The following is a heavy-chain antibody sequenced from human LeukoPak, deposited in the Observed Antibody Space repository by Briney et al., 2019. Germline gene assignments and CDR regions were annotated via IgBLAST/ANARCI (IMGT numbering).Heavy chain of an antibody. J-gene: IGHJ3*02. V-gene: IGHV1-2*02. CDR1: GYTFTGYY. CDR3: ARMYTELDASDI. D-gene: IGHD5-18*01. Sequence: ASVKVSCKASGYTFTGYYVHWVRQAPGQGLEWMGWISPNSGVTIYAQKFQGRVTMTRDTSISIVYMELTRLRPDDTAVYYCARMYTELDASDIWGQGTMVTVSS. CDR2: ISPNSGVT.